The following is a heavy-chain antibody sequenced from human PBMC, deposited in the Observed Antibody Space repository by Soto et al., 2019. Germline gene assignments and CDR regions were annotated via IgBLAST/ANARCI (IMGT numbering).Heavy chain of an antibody. Sequence: QVQLVQSGAEVKKPGASVKVSCKASGYTFTSYAMHWVRQAPGQRLEWRGWINAGNGNTKYSQKFQGRVTITRDTSASTAYMEQSSLRSEDTAVYYCARGRGLWFGELLRGNWFDHWGQGTLVTVSS. CDR1: GYTFTSYA. D-gene: IGHD3-10*01. J-gene: IGHJ5*02. V-gene: IGHV1-3*01. CDR2: INAGNGNT. CDR3: ARGRGLWFGELLRGNWFDH.